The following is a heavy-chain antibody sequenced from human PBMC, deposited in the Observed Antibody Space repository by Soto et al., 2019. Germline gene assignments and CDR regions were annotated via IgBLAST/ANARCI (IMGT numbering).Heavy chain of an antibody. V-gene: IGHV3-30*18. CDR1: GFTFSSYG. Sequence: QVQLVESGGGVVQPGRSLRLSCAASGFTFSSYGMHWVRQAPGKGLEWVAVISYDGSNKYYADSVKGRFTISRDNSKNTLYLQMNSLRAEDTAVYYCAKEGYRGSGWYCSYWGQGTLVTVSS. CDR3: AKEGYRGSGWYCSY. CDR2: ISYDGSNK. J-gene: IGHJ4*02. D-gene: IGHD6-19*01.